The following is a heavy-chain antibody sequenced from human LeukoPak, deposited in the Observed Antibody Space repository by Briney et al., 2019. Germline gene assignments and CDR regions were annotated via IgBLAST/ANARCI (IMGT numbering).Heavy chain of an antibody. J-gene: IGHJ4*02. V-gene: IGHV4-31*03. CDR2: IYYSGST. CDR1: GGSISSGGYY. CDR3: ARATVVPAAMGN. D-gene: IGHD2-2*01. Sequence: TSETLSLTCTVSGGSISSGGYYWSWIRQHPGKGLAWIGYIYYSGSTYYNPSLKSRFTISVDTSKNQFSLKLSSVTAADTAVYYCARATVVPAAMGNWGQGTLVTVSS.